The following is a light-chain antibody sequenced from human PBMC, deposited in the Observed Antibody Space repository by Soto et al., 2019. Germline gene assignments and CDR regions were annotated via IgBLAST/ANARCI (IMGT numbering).Light chain of an antibody. V-gene: IGLV2-8*01. CDR3: SSYAGSNNYV. CDR1: SSDVGGYKF. Sequence: QSALTQPPSASGSPGQSVTISCTGTSSDVGGYKFVSWYQQHPGKAPKLIIYEVSTRPSGVPDRFSGSKSGNTASLTVSGLQAEDEADYYCSSYAGSNNYVFGTGTKLTVL. CDR2: EVS. J-gene: IGLJ1*01.